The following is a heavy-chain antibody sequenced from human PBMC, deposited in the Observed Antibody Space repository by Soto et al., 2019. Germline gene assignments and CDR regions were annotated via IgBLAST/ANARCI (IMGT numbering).Heavy chain of an antibody. CDR1: GGSISSSSFY. Sequence: LSLTCTVSGGSISSSSFYWGWIRQPPGKGLEWIGHIFHTGATYYNPTLKSRLRMSVDTSKNQFSLNLSSVTATDTAVYYCARRRIVPTTNFDYWGQGTLVTVSS. J-gene: IGHJ4*02. V-gene: IGHV4-39*01. D-gene: IGHD1-26*01. CDR3: ARRRIVPTTNFDY. CDR2: IFHTGAT.